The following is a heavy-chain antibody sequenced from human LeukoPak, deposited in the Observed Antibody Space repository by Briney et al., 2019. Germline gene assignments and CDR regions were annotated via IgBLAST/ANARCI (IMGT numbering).Heavy chain of an antibody. J-gene: IGHJ4*02. CDR1: GYTFTSSG. Sequence: ASVKVSCKASGYTFTSSGISWVRQAPGKGLEWMGGFDPEDGETIYAQKFQGRVTMTEDTSTDTAYMELSSLRSEDTAVYYCATALGGSGSYYSWDYWGQGTLVTVSS. V-gene: IGHV1-24*01. CDR2: FDPEDGET. D-gene: IGHD3-10*01. CDR3: ATALGGSGSYYSWDY.